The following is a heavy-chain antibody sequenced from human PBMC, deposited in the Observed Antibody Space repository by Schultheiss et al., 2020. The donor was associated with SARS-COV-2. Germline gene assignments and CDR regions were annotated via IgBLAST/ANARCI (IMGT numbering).Heavy chain of an antibody. CDR3: ARGNYYGSGSYPRYYYYYMDV. Sequence: GGSLRLSCAASGFTFSSYDMHWVRQATGKGLEWVSAIGTAGDTYYQGSVKGRFTVSREDAENSLYLQMNSLRAGDTAVYYCARGNYYGSGSYPRYYYYYMDVWGKGTTVTVSS. D-gene: IGHD3-10*01. J-gene: IGHJ6*03. V-gene: IGHV3-13*04. CDR1: GFTFSSYD. CDR2: IGTAGDT.